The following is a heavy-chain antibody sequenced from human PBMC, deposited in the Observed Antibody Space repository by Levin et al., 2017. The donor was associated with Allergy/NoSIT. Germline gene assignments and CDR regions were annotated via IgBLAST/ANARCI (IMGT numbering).Heavy chain of an antibody. CDR2: ISWNSGSI. CDR3: AKDWGELLNYYYYGMDV. V-gene: IGHV3-9*01. D-gene: IGHD1-26*01. J-gene: IGHJ6*02. Sequence: PGGSLRLSCAASGFTFDDYAMHWVRQAPGKGLEWVSGISWNSGSIGYADSVKGRFTISRDNAKNSLYLQMNSLRAEDTALYYCAKDWGELLNYYYYGMDVWGQGTTVTVSS. CDR1: GFTFDDYA.